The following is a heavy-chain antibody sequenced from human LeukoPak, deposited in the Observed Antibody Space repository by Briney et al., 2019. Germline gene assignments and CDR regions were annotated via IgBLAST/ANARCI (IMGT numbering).Heavy chain of an antibody. V-gene: IGHV3-23*01. CDR1: GFNFDDYA. D-gene: IGHD3-22*01. CDR3: AKSKFPYDTDGWHGYFDF. CDR2: ISGSGGST. J-gene: IGHJ4*02. Sequence: LGGSLRLSCAAPGFNFDDYAIHWVRQAPGKGLEWVSSISGSGGSTYYADSVKGRFTISRDNSKNTLSLQMNSLRGDDTAVYYCAKSKFPYDTDGWHGYFDFWGQGTLVTVSS.